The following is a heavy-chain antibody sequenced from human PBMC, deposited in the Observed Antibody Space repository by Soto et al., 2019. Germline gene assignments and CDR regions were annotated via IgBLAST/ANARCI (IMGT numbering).Heavy chain of an antibody. Sequence: QVQLQESGPGLVKPSETLPLTCTISGGSIRSYYWSWIRQPPGKGLEWIGYIYSSGSTNYNPSLKSRIAISVDTSKNQFSLTLSSVTAADTAVYYCARGSGWSYYWGQGTLVTVSS. D-gene: IGHD6-19*01. V-gene: IGHV4-4*08. CDR2: IYSSGST. J-gene: IGHJ4*02. CDR1: GGSIRSYY. CDR3: ARGSGWSYY.